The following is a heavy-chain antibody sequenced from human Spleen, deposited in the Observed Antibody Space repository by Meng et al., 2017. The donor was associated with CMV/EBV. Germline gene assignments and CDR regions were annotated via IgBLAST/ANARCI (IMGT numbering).Heavy chain of an antibody. D-gene: IGHD2-8*01. Sequence: GESLKISCAASGFSFSAYTMHWVRQAPGKGLEWVSSISSSANYIYYADSMKGRFTISRDNAKNSLYLQMNSLGAEDTAVYYCARDRDVYQVPGVNVFNVRGQGTVVTVSS. J-gene: IGHJ3*01. CDR3: ARDRDVYQVPGVNVFNV. CDR1: GFSFSAYT. V-gene: IGHV3-21*01. CDR2: ISSSANYI.